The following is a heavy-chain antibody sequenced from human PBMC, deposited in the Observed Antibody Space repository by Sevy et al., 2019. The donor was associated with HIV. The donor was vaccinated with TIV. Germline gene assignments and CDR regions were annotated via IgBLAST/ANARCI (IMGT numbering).Heavy chain of an antibody. CDR1: GFRFNNFG. Sequence: GGSLRLSCAASGFRFNNFGMYWVRQAPGKGLEGVAFIRYDGINKYYVHSVKGGSTISRDNSKDTLYLEMKSLRPEDTAIYYCAKGGSGGIDHYGMDVWGQGTTVTVSS. CDR2: IRYDGINK. CDR3: AKGGSGGIDHYGMDV. D-gene: IGHD6-25*01. J-gene: IGHJ6*02. V-gene: IGHV3-30*02.